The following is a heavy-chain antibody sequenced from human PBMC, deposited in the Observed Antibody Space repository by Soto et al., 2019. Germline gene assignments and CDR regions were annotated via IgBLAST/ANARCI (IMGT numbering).Heavy chain of an antibody. D-gene: IGHD2-15*01. V-gene: IGHV4-39*01. J-gene: IGHJ4*02. CDR3: GKILVGATGHTDADS. CDR1: GGSVSSNGHY. Sequence: SLTCIVSGGSVSSNGHYWGWIRQPPGKGLEWIGSIDNNGVTNYNSSLKSRVTISRDTSKNQFSLRLTSVTAADTAVYYCGKILVGATGHTDADSWGPGTLVTVYS. CDR2: IDNNGVT.